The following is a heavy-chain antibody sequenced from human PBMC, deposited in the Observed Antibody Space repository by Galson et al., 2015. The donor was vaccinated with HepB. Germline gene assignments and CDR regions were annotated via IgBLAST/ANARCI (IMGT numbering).Heavy chain of an antibody. V-gene: IGHV1-24*01. Sequence: SVKVSCKVSGYTLTEVSMHWARQAPGKGLEWMGGFDPEDGETIYAQKFQGRVTMTEDTSTDTAYMELSSLRSEDTAVYYCAPDSLLFSVGSDAFDIWGQGTMVTVSS. CDR2: FDPEDGET. CDR1: GYTLTEVS. J-gene: IGHJ3*02. D-gene: IGHD2-21*01. CDR3: APDSLLFSVGSDAFDI.